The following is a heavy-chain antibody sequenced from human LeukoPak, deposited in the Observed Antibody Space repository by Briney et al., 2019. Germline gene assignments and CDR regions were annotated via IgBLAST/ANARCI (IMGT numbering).Heavy chain of an antibody. J-gene: IGHJ3*02. Sequence: GGSLRLSCAASGFTFSSYGMHWVRQAPGKGLEWVAVISYDGSNKYYADSVKGRFTISRDNSKNTLYLQMNSLRAEDTAVYYCAKGAGELRYFDWLSHDAFDIWGQGTMVTVSS. V-gene: IGHV3-30*18. CDR2: ISYDGSNK. CDR1: GFTFSSYG. D-gene: IGHD3-9*01. CDR3: AKGAGELRYFDWLSHDAFDI.